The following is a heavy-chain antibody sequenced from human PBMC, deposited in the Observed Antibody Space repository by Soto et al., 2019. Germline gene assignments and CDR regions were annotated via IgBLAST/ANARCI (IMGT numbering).Heavy chain of an antibody. D-gene: IGHD2-15*01. J-gene: IGHJ6*03. CDR2: IYYSGST. Sequence: SETLSLTCTVSGVSISSHYWIWIRQPPRKGLEWSGYIYYSGSTNYKPSLKSRVTISVDTSKNQFSLKLSSVTAADTAVYYCARHRGCSGGSCYSLRPNYYYMDVWGKGTTVTVSS. V-gene: IGHV4-59*08. CDR3: ARHRGCSGGSCYSLRPNYYYMDV. CDR1: GVSISSHY.